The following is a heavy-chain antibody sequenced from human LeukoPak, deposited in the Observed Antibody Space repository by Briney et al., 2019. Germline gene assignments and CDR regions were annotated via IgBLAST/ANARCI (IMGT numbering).Heavy chain of an antibody. CDR2: ISSSSSTI. CDR1: GFTFSSYS. D-gene: IGHD3-16*01. Sequence: GGSLRLSCAASGFTFSSYSMNWVRQAPGKGLEWVSYISSSSSTIYYADSVKGRFTISRDNAKNSLYLQMNSLRAEDTAVYYCARGLYVWGSENFDYWGQGTLVTVSP. V-gene: IGHV3-48*04. CDR3: ARGLYVWGSENFDY. J-gene: IGHJ4*02.